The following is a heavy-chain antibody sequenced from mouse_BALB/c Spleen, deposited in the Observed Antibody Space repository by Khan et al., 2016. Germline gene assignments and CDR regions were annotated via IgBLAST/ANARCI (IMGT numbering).Heavy chain of an antibody. D-gene: IGHD1-3*01. Sequence: QVQLQQPGAELVNPGASVNLSCKASGYTLTSYWMHWVKQRPGQGLEWIGEINPSNGRTNYNEKYKSKATLTVDKSSSTAYMQLSSPTSEDSAVYYCARRLIDFDYWCQGTTLTVSS. CDR3: ARRLIDFDY. CDR2: INPSNGRT. CDR1: GYTLTSYW. V-gene: IGHV1S81*02. J-gene: IGHJ2*01.